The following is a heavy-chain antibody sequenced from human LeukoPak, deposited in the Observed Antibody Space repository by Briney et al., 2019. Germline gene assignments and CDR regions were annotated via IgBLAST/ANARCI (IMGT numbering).Heavy chain of an antibody. V-gene: IGHV3-74*01. CDR3: VTLTADVDQHAFDM. CDR2: INPDGTST. D-gene: IGHD2-21*02. Sequence: GGSQRLSCAASGFTFSSYWVHWVRQAPGKGLVWVSRINPDGTSTSHADSVKGRFTIARDNAENTVSLHMNSLRAEDTAVYYCVTLTADVDQHAFDMWGQGTMVTVSS. CDR1: GFTFSSYW. J-gene: IGHJ3*02.